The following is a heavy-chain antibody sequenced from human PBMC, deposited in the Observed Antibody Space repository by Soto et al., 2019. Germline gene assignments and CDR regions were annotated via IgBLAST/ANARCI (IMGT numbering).Heavy chain of an antibody. V-gene: IGHV4-34*01. J-gene: IGHJ4*02. Sequence: SETLSLTCAVYGGSFSGYYWSWIRQPPGKGLEWIGEINHSGSTNYNPSLKSRVTISVDTSKNQFSLKLSSVTAADTAVYYCARGIPRVTIFGVVIIPYLDYWGQGTLVTVSS. D-gene: IGHD3-3*01. CDR3: ARGIPRVTIFGVVIIPYLDY. CDR1: GGSFSGYY. CDR2: INHSGST.